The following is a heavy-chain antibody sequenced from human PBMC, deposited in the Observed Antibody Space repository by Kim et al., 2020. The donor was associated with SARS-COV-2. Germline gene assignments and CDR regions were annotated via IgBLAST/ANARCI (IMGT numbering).Heavy chain of an antibody. CDR1: GFTFSDYY. CDR3: ARGNYRSGLDY. D-gene: IGHD3-3*01. V-gene: IGHV3-11*01. Sequence: GGSLRLSCAASGFTFSDYYMSWIRQAPGKGLEWVSYISSSGGTLHYADSVKGRFTISRDNAKNSLFLQMNSLRAEDTAVYYCARGNYRSGLDYWGQGTLVTVSS. J-gene: IGHJ4*02. CDR2: ISSSGGTL.